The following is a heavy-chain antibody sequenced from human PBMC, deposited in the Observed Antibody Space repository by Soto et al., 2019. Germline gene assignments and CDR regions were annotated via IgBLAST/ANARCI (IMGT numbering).Heavy chain of an antibody. CDR1: GFSFSKYA. J-gene: IGHJ4*02. CDR3: ASVPIWCGSSSCYTEGFDS. D-gene: IGHD2-2*01. CDR2: MVGSGDSI. V-gene: IGHV3-23*01. Sequence: GSLRLSCAASGFSFSKYAMIWVSQAAGKGQEWVSGMVGSGDSIYYADSVKGRFTISRENAKNMLYLQMNTLRAEDTAIYYCASVPIWCGSSSCYTEGFDSWGQGT.